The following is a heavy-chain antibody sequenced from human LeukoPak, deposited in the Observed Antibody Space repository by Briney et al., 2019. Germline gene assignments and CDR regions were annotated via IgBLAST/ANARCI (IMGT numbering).Heavy chain of an antibody. CDR3: ARDLTFGGVIWFDP. D-gene: IGHD3-16*01. J-gene: IGHJ5*02. CDR1: GFTFSSYS. V-gene: IGHV3-21*01. Sequence: GGSLRLSCAASGFTFSSYSMNWVRQAPGKGLEWVSSISSSSSYIYYADSVKGRFTISRDNAKNSLYLQMNSLRAEDTAVYYCARDLTFGGVIWFDPWGQGTLVTVSS. CDR2: ISSSSSYI.